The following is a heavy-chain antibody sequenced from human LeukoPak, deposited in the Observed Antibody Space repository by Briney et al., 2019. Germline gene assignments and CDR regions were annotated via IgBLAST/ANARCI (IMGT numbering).Heavy chain of an antibody. CDR3: ARDGYQVPTTFGAFDP. V-gene: IGHV3-21*01. J-gene: IGHJ5*02. Sequence: GGSLRLSCEASGFTFSIYTMNWVRQAPGKGLEWVSIISAGSRHIYYADSVRGRFTISRDDAKNSLYLQMNTLRAEDTAVYYCARDGYQVPTTFGAFDPWGQGTLSPSPQ. CDR2: ISAGSRHI. D-gene: IGHD3-3*01. CDR1: GFTFSIYT.